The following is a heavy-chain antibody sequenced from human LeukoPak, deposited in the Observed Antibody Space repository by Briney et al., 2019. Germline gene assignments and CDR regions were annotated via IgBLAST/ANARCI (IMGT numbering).Heavy chain of an antibody. CDR2: VYSSGNT. D-gene: IGHD3-10*01. J-gene: IGHJ4*02. V-gene: IGHV4-39*07. CDR1: GGSISSNTYC. Sequence: SETLSLTCTVSGGSISSNTYCWGWIRQPPGKGLEWIASVYSSGNTYYNPSLESGVTISVDTSKNQFYLKLSSVTAADTAVYYCASVNYYGSALHDYWGQGTLVTVSS. CDR3: ASVNYYGSALHDY.